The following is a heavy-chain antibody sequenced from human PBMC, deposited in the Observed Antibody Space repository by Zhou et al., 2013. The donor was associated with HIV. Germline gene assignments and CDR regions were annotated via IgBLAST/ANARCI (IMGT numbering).Heavy chain of an antibody. Sequence: QVQLVQSGAELKRPGSSVKISCKASGGTFNNYAINWVRQAPGQGLEWVGTDHVQCLEHQTTHGSFGAESKISADESSTTSYIEIFSLGREDTATYFCSRRQQLLDQWGQG. CDR2: HVQCLEH. CDR3: SRRQQLLDQ. J-gene: IGHJ4*02. D-gene: IGHD3-10*01. V-gene: IGHV1-69*13. CDR1: GGTFNNYA.